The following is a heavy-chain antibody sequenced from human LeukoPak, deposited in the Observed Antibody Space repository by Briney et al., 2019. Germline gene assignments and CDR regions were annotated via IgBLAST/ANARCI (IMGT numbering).Heavy chain of an antibody. Sequence: PGGSLRLSCAASEFTFSLYAMNWVRQAPGKGLEWVSYINDVSGDIHYADSVRGRFTISRDNAKNTLYLQMNSLRAEDTAVYYCASVYDFWSGIQSYYMDVWGKGTTVTVSS. D-gene: IGHD3-3*01. J-gene: IGHJ6*03. V-gene: IGHV3-21*05. CDR1: EFTFSLYA. CDR2: INDVSGDI. CDR3: ASVYDFWSGIQSYYMDV.